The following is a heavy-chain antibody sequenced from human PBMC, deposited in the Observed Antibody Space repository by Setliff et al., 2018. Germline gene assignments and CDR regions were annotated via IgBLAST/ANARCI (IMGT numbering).Heavy chain of an antibody. CDR1: GFTFRKYW. Sequence: GGSLRLSCGASGFTFRKYWMYWVRQVPGKGLVWVARINGDGSITNYADSVKGRFTISRDNARDTLYLQMNSLRGEDTAVYFCASIDWGENFYNTDVWGKGTTVTVSS. J-gene: IGHJ6*04. D-gene: IGHD7-27*01. CDR3: ASIDWGENFYNTDV. V-gene: IGHV3-74*01. CDR2: INGDGSIT.